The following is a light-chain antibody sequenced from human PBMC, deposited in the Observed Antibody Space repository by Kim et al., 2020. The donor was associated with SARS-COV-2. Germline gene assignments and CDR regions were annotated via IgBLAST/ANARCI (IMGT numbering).Light chain of an antibody. V-gene: IGLV3-9*01. CDR2: RDS. CDR3: QVWDNNHWV. CDR1: NIGSKH. J-gene: IGLJ3*02. Sequence: SYELTQPLSVSVALGQTASITCGGDNIGSKHVHWYQQKAGQAPVLVIYRDSSRPAEIPERFSGSNSGNTATLTVSRAQAGDEADYYCQVWDNNHWVFGAG.